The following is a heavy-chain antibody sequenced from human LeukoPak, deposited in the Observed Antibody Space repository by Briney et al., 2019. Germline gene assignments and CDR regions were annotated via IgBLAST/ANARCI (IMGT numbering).Heavy chain of an antibody. CDR3: AREYFPEGHYYGSGRLAY. Sequence: SETLSLTCTLSGYSISSGYYGGWIRQPPGKGLEWIGSIYHSGSPYYNPSLKSRVIISVDTSNNQHSLKLTSVTAADTAVYFCAREYFPEGHYYGSGRLAYWAQGTLVTVSS. D-gene: IGHD3-10*01. J-gene: IGHJ4*02. CDR2: IYHSGSP. CDR1: GYSISSGYY. V-gene: IGHV4-38-2*02.